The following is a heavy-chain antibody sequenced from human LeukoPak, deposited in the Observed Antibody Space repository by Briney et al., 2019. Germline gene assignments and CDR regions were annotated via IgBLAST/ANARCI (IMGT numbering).Heavy chain of an antibody. CDR2: INQNGTT. Sequence: SETLSLTCAVYGGSFSGYYWNWIRQSPGRGLEWIGEINQNGTTNYNPSLKSRVTISVDTSKNQFSLKLSSVTAADTAVYYCARGGLWFGVNWFDPWGQGTLVTVSS. D-gene: IGHD3-10*01. V-gene: IGHV4-34*01. CDR1: GGSFSGYY. J-gene: IGHJ5*02. CDR3: ARGGLWFGVNWFDP.